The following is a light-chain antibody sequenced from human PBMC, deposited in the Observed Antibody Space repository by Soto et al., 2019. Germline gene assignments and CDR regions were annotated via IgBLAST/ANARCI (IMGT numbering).Light chain of an antibody. CDR2: GAS. CDR1: QSVSSN. J-gene: IGKJ2*01. CDR3: QQSYDLPRT. V-gene: IGKV3-15*01. Sequence: EIVMTQSPATLSVSPGERATLSCRASQSVSSNLAWYQQKPGQAPRLLIYGASTRATGIPARFSGSGSGTEFTLTISSLQPEDFATYYCQQSYDLPRTFGQGTRLDIK.